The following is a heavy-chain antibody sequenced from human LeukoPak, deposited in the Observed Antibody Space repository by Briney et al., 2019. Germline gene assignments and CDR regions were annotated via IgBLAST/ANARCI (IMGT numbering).Heavy chain of an antibody. V-gene: IGHV1-2*02. J-gene: IGHJ4*02. Sequence: ASVKVSCKASGYTFTGYYMHWVRQAPGQGLEWMGWINPNSGGTNYAQKFQGRVTMTRDTSISTAYMELSRLRSDDTAVYYCARDLYYDSSGYYPDYWGQGTLDTVSS. CDR3: ARDLYYDSSGYYPDY. CDR1: GYTFTGYY. CDR2: INPNSGGT. D-gene: IGHD3-22*01.